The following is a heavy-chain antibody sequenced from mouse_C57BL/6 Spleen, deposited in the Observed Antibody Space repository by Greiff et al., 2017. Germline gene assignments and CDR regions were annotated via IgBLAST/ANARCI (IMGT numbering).Heavy chain of an antibody. CDR1: GYTFTSYW. J-gene: IGHJ1*03. V-gene: IGHV1-52*01. CDR2: IDPSDSET. CDR3: ARAQDGYYVRYFDV. D-gene: IGHD2-3*01. Sequence: QVQLQQPGAELVRPGSSVKLSCKASGYTFTSYWMHWVKQRPIQGLEWIGNIDPSDSETHYNQKFKDKATLTVDKSSSTAYMQLSSLTSEDSAVYYCARAQDGYYVRYFDVWGTGTTGTVSS.